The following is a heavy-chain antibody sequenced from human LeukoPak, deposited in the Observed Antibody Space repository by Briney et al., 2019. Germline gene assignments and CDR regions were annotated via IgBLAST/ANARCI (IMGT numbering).Heavy chain of an antibody. J-gene: IGHJ6*03. CDR1: GFTFSNYA. D-gene: IGHD2-2*02. CDR3: ARVSVVPAAIDYYYYYMDV. Sequence: PGGSLRLSCAASGFTFSNYAMSWVRQAPGKGLEWVSVIYSGGSTYYADSVKGRFTISRDNSKNTLYLQMNSLRAEDTAVYYCARVSVVPAAIDYYYYYMDVWGKGTTVTVSS. V-gene: IGHV3-66*02. CDR2: IYSGGST.